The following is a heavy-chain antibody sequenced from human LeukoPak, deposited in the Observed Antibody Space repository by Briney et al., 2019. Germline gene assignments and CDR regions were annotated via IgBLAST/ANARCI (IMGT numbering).Heavy chain of an antibody. J-gene: IGHJ4*02. D-gene: IGHD2-2*01. CDR2: INHSGST. Sequence: PSETLSLTCAVYGGSFSGYYWSWIRQPPGKRLEWIGEINHSGSTNYNPSLKSRVTISVDTSKNQFSLKLSSVTAADTAVYYCARGLRFRGSSTSRPGYWGQGTLVTVSS. V-gene: IGHV4-34*01. CDR3: ARGLRFRGSSTSRPGY. CDR1: GGSFSGYY.